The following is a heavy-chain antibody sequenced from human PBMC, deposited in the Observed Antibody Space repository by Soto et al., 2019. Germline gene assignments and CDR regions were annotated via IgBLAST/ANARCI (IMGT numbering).Heavy chain of an antibody. D-gene: IGHD5-12*01. CDR2: IVVGSGNT. CDR3: AAIQGDGYNDYYYYGMDV. J-gene: IGHJ6*02. CDR1: GFTFTSSA. V-gene: IGHV1-58*01. Sequence: ASVKVSCKASGFTFTSSAVQWVRQARGQRLEWIGWIVVGSGNTNYAQKFQERVTLTRDMSTSTAYMELSSLRSEDTAVYYCAAIQGDGYNDYYYYGMDVWGQGTTVTVSS.